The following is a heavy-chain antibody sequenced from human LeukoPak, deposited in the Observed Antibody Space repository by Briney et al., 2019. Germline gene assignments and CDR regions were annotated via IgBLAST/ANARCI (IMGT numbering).Heavy chain of an antibody. J-gene: IGHJ3*02. CDR1: GFTFSSYS. CDR3: AKDFEEGASYAFDI. D-gene: IGHD1-26*01. V-gene: IGHV3-23*01. Sequence: GGSLRLSCAASGFTFSSYSMNWVRQAPGKGLEWVSAVSGSGGSTYYADSVKGRFTISRDNSKNTLYLQMNSLRAEDTAVYYCAKDFEEGASYAFDIWGQGTMVTVSS. CDR2: VSGSGGST.